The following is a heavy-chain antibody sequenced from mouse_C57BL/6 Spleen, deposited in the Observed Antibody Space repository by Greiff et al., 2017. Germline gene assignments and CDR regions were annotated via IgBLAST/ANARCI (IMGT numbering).Heavy chain of an antibody. CDR1: GYTFTDYN. CDR3: ARSPITTVVATGDYAMDY. CDR2: INPNNGGT. V-gene: IGHV1-18*01. D-gene: IGHD1-1*01. Sequence: VQLQQSGPELVKPGASVKIPCKASGYTFTDYNMDWVKQSHGKSLEWIGDINPNNGGTIYNQKFKGKATLTVDKSSSTAYMELRSLTSEDTAVYYCARSPITTVVATGDYAMDYWGQGTSVTVSS. J-gene: IGHJ4*01.